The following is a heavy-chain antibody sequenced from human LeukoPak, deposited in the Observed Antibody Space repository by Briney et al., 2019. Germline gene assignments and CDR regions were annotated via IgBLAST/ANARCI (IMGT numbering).Heavy chain of an antibody. J-gene: IGHJ4*02. Sequence: SETLSLTCTVSGGSISSSSYYWGWIRQPPGKGLEWIGSIYYSGSTYYNPSLKSRVTISVDTSKNQFSLKLSSVTAADTAVYYCARELAVAGIDYWGQGTLVTVSS. V-gene: IGHV4-39*07. D-gene: IGHD6-19*01. CDR1: GGSISSSSYY. CDR3: ARELAVAGIDY. CDR2: IYYSGST.